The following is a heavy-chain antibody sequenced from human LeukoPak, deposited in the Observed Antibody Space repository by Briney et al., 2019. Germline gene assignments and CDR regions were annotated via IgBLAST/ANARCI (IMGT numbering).Heavy chain of an antibody. V-gene: IGHV3-30*04. CDR3: ARGQGYESYYYMDV. CDR2: ISFDGVNT. J-gene: IGHJ6*03. CDR1: GFTFSTYA. Sequence: GGSLRLSCAASGFTFSTYAIHWVRQAPGKGLEWVAVISFDGVNTFYADSVKGRFTISRDNSNNTVYLQMNNLKPEDTAVFYCARGQGYESYYYMDVWGKGTTVSVSS. D-gene: IGHD2-2*01.